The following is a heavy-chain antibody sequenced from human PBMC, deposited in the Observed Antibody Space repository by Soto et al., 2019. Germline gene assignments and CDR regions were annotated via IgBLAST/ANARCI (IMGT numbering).Heavy chain of an antibody. CDR2: VYWDDDK. CDR1: GFSLTTPTVG. J-gene: IGHJ5*02. CDR3: AHKPADANWFDP. Sequence: QIALKESGPALVKPTQNLTLTCTFSGFSLTTPTVGVGWIRQSPGKALEWLAFVYWDDDKRYSPSLKTRLTSTKDSSENRVVLTMTDMDPADTGTSYCAHKPADANWFDPWGQGTLVTVSS. V-gene: IGHV2-5*02.